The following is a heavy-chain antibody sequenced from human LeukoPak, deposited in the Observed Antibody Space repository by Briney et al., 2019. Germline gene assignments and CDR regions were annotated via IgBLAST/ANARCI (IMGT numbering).Heavy chain of an antibody. V-gene: IGHV4-61*01. CDR2: ISLSGST. Sequence: SETLSLTCTPSGGSLSGDNYYWSWIRQPPGKGLQWIAYISLSGSTNYNPSLKSRVTISLDTSKNQFSLRLTSVTAADTAVYYCAKTGAPMGGYWGQGTTVTVSS. J-gene: IGHJ6*02. CDR1: GGSLSGDNYY. CDR3: AKTGAPMGGY. D-gene: IGHD3-16*01.